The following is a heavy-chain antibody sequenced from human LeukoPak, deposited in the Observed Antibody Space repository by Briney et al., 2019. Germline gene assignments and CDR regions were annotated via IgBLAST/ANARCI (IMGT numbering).Heavy chain of an antibody. J-gene: IGHJ4*02. CDR3: ARRRKYCSSTSCYSADGFDY. CDR1: GYTFTGYY. CDR2: INPNSGGT. D-gene: IGHD2-2*01. V-gene: IGHV1-2*06. Sequence: GASVKVSCKASGYTFTGYYMHWVRQAPGQGLEWMGRINPNSGGTNYAQKFQGRVTMTRDTSISTAYMELSRLRSDDTAVYYCARRRKYCSSTSCYSADGFDYWDQGTLVTVSS.